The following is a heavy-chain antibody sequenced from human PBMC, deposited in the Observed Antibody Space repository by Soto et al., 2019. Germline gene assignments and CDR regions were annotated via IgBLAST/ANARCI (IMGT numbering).Heavy chain of an antibody. Sequence: EVQLLQSGGNLVQPGGSLRLSCAASGYSFSTHAAGWVRQAPGQGLEWVSSVDGSGGFTVYADSVKGRFTISRDNSKNTLYLQMNSLRAEDTAVYYCARGTAAATHYYYYYGMDVWGQGTTVTVSS. CDR3: ARGTAAATHYYYYYGMDV. CDR1: GYSFSTHA. V-gene: IGHV3-23*01. J-gene: IGHJ6*02. CDR2: VDGSGGFT. D-gene: IGHD6-13*01.